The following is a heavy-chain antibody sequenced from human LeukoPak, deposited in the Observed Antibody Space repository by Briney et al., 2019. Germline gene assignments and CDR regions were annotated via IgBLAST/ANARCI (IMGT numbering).Heavy chain of an antibody. V-gene: IGHV4-4*07. CDR1: GGSISSYY. CDR2: IYTSGST. CDR3: ARDARFHSSSWYGATSY. J-gene: IGHJ4*02. D-gene: IGHD6-13*01. Sequence: SETLSLTCTVSGGSISSYYWSWIRQPAGKGLEWIGRIYTSGSTNYNPSLKSRVTMSVDTSKNQFSLKLSSVTAADTAVYYCARDARFHSSSWYGATSYWGQGTLVTVSS.